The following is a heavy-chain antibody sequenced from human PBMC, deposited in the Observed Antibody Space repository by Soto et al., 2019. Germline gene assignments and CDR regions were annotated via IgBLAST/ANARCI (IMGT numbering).Heavy chain of an antibody. D-gene: IGHD3-22*01. V-gene: IGHV4-30-4*01. CDR3: ARFDSSGYYYCDY. Sequence: QVQLQESGPGLVKPSQTLSLTCTVSGGSISSGDYYWRWIRQPPGKGLEWIGYIYYSGSTYYNPSLKSRVTISVDTSKNQVSLKPSSVTAADTAVYDGARFDSSGYYYCDYWGQGTLVTVSS. CDR1: GGSISSGDYY. CDR2: IYYSGST. J-gene: IGHJ4*02.